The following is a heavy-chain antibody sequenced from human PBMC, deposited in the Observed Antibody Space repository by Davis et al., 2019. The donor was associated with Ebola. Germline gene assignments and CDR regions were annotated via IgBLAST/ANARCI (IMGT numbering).Heavy chain of an antibody. V-gene: IGHV3-53*01. D-gene: IGHD1-26*01. CDR3: AKGSGTYKGLGDY. CDR1: GFTVSSIY. Sequence: GESLKISCAASGFTVSSIYMSWVRQAPGKGLEWVSVIHSGGNTYYADSVKGRFTISRDNSKSTLYLQMNSLRVEDTAVYYCAKGSGTYKGLGDYWGQGTLVTVSS. J-gene: IGHJ4*02. CDR2: IHSGGNT.